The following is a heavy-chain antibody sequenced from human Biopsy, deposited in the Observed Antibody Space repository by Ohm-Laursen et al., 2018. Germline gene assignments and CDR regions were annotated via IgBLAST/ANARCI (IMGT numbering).Heavy chain of an antibody. V-gene: IGHV4-59*01. Sequence: SQTLSLTCTVSGGSISSYYWSWIRQPPGKGLEWIGYIYYSGSTNYNPPLKSRVTISIDTSKNQFSLNLSSVTAADTAVYYCARDSRGGHVDTTTITGKNFDFWGQGTLVTVSS. D-gene: IGHD5-18*01. CDR2: IYYSGST. J-gene: IGHJ4*02. CDR3: ARDSRGGHVDTTTITGKNFDF. CDR1: GGSISSYY.